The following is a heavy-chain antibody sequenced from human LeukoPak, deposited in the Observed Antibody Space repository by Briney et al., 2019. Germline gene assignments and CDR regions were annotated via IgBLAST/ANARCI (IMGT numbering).Heavy chain of an antibody. CDR2: IKQDGSEK. CDR1: GFTFSSYW. V-gene: IGHV3-7*01. D-gene: IGHD4-23*01. CDR3: ARVLDYGGNWDDY. J-gene: IGHJ4*02. Sequence: GGSLRLSCAASGFTFSSYWMSWVRQAPGKGLEWVANIKQDGSEKYYVDSVKGRFTISRDNAKNSLYLQMNSLRAEDTAVYYCARVLDYGGNWDDYWGQGTLVTVSS.